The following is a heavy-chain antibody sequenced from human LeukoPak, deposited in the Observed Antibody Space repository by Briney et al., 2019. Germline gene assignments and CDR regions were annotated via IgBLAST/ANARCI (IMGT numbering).Heavy chain of an antibody. CDR1: GFTFSSYW. Sequence: GGSLRLSCVASGFTFSSYWMHCVRQAPGKGLVWFSRIQSDGSTTTYADSVRGRFNISRDNAKHTLYLQMNSQRAEDTAVYYCERGGFDTIGFDYWGQGTLVTVSS. CDR3: ERGGFDTIGFDY. J-gene: IGHJ4*02. V-gene: IGHV3-74*01. CDR2: IQSDGSTT. D-gene: IGHD3-10*01.